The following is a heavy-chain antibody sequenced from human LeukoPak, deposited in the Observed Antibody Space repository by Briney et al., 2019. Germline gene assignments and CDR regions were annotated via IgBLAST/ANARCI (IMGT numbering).Heavy chain of an antibody. CDR2: IYSGGST. D-gene: IGHD3-10*01. Sequence: GGSLRLSCAASGFTFSSYSMNWVRQAPVKGLEWVSVIYSGGSTYYADSVKGRFTISRDNSKNTLYLQMNSLRAEDTAVYFCARELRGFDSWGQGTLVTVSS. CDR3: ARELRGFDS. CDR1: GFTFSSYS. V-gene: IGHV3-66*01. J-gene: IGHJ5*01.